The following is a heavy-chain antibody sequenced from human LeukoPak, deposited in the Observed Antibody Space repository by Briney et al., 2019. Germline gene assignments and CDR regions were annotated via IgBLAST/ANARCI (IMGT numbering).Heavy chain of an antibody. CDR2: INYSGST. CDR1: GGSISNYY. Sequence: PSETLSLTCTVSGGSISNYYWSWIRQPPGKGLEWIAYINYSGSTNYNPSLKSRVTISVDTSKNHFSLTLSSVTAADTAVCYCARFGGPHAFDIWGQGTMVTVSS. D-gene: IGHD3-3*01. CDR3: ARFGGPHAFDI. J-gene: IGHJ3*02. V-gene: IGHV4-59*01.